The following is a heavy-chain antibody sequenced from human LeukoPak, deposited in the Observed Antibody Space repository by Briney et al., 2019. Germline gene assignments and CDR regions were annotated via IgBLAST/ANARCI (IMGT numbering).Heavy chain of an antibody. CDR3: AREMYCGGDCYSESFDY. CDR1: GFTFSDYY. J-gene: IGHJ4*02. Sequence: AGGSLRLSCAASGFTFSDYYMSWIRQAPGKGLEWVSYISSSGSTIYYADSVKGRFIISRDNAKNSLYLQMNGLRAEDTAVYYCAREMYCGGDCYSESFDYWGQGTLVTVSS. V-gene: IGHV3-11*04. D-gene: IGHD2-21*02. CDR2: ISSSGSTI.